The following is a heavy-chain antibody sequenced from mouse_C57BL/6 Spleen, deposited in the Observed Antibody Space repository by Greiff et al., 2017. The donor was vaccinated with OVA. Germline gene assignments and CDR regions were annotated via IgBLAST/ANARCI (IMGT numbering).Heavy chain of an antibody. D-gene: IGHD2-3*01. Sequence: EVQLQQSGPELVKPGASVKIPCKASGYTFTDYNMDWVKQSHGKSLEWIGDINPNNGGTIYNQKFKGKATLTVDKSSSTAYMEIRCLTSEDTAVYDWARSDGYYAPSYWYFDVWGTGTTVTVSS. CDR3: ARSDGYYAPSYWYFDV. CDR2: INPNNGGT. V-gene: IGHV1-18*01. CDR1: GYTFTDYN. J-gene: IGHJ1*03.